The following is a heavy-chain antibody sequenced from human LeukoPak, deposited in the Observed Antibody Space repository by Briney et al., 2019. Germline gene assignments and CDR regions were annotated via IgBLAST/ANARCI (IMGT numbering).Heavy chain of an antibody. CDR1: GFTVSSNY. J-gene: IGHJ6*03. V-gene: IGHV3-53*01. CDR3: ARHKGHNYYMDV. Sequence: GGSLRLSCAASGFTVSSNYMSWVRQAPGKGLEWVSVIYSGGSTYYADSVKGRFTISMDNSKNTLYLQMNSLRAEDTAVYYCARHKGHNYYMDVWGKGTTVTVSS. CDR2: IYSGGST. D-gene: IGHD2-21*01.